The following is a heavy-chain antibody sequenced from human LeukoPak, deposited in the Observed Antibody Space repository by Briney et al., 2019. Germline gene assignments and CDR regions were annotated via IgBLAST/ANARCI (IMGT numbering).Heavy chain of an antibody. D-gene: IGHD2-2*01. CDR1: GGSISSYY. CDR2: IYYSGST. Sequence: SETLSLTCTVSGGSISSYYWSWLRQPPGKGLEWIGYIYYSGSTNYNPSLKSRVTISVDTSKNQFSLKLSSVTAADTAVYYCARRVVGTTHYYYYYMDVWGKGTTVTVSS. V-gene: IGHV4-59*01. CDR3: ARRVVGTTHYYYYYMDV. J-gene: IGHJ6*03.